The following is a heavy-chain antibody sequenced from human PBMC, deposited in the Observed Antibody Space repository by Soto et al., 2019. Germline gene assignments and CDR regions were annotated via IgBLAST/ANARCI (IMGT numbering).Heavy chain of an antibody. Sequence: ASVKVSCKASGYTFTSYGISWVRQAPGQGLEWMGWISAYNGNTNYAQKLQGRVTTTTDTSTSTAYMELRSLRSDDTAVYYCARDLGYCISTSCQRNLLYSSGQG. V-gene: IGHV1-18*01. CDR3: ARDLGYCISTSCQRNLLYS. CDR2: ISAYNGNT. D-gene: IGHD2-2*01. CDR1: GYTFTSYG. J-gene: IGHJ4*02.